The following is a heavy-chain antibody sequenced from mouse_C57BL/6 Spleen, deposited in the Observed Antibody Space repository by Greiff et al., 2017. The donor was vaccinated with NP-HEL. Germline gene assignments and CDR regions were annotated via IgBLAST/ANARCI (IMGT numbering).Heavy chain of an antibody. V-gene: IGHV1-64*01. CDR2: IHPNSGST. CDR3: ARSPSTVVARGDY. D-gene: IGHD1-1*01. Sequence: VQLQQPGAELVKPGASVKLSCKASGYTFTSYWMHWVKQRPGQGLEWIGMIHPNSGSTNYNEKFKSKATLTVDKSSSTAYMQLSSLTSEDSAVYYCARSPSTVVARGDYWGQGTTLTVSS. J-gene: IGHJ2*01. CDR1: GYTFTSYW.